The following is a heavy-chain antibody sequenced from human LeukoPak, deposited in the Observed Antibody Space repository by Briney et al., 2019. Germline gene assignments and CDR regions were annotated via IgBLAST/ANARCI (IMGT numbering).Heavy chain of an antibody. CDR3: AVAIPDYYDSSGSYMDV. CDR1: GYTFTSYG. D-gene: IGHD3-22*01. Sequence: RASVKVSCKASGYTFTSYGISWVRQAPGQGLEWMGWISAYNGNTNYAQKLQGRVTMTTDTSTSTAYMELRSLRSDDTAVYYCAVAIPDYYDSSGSYMDVWGKGTTVTVSS. CDR2: ISAYNGNT. J-gene: IGHJ6*03. V-gene: IGHV1-18*01.